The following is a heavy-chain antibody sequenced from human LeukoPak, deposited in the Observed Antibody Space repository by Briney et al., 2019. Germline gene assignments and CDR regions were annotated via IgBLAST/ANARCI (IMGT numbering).Heavy chain of an antibody. D-gene: IGHD2-8*01. V-gene: IGHV4-39*07. CDR1: GGSISSSSYY. Sequence: SETLSLTCTVSGGSISSSSYYWGWIRQPPGKGLEWIGSIYYSGSTYYNPSLKSRVTISVDTSKNQFSLKLSSVTAADTAVYYCARHITNSLQKYYYYYMDVWGKGTTVT. CDR3: ARHITNSLQKYYYYYMDV. CDR2: IYYSGST. J-gene: IGHJ6*03.